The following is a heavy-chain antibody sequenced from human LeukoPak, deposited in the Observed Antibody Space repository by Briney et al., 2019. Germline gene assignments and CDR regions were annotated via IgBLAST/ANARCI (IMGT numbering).Heavy chain of an antibody. V-gene: IGHV4-34*01. CDR2: INHSGST. CDR1: GGSFSGYY. Sequence: SETLSLTCAVYGGSFSGYYWSWIRQPPGKGLEWIGEINHSGSTNYNPSLKSRVTISVDTSKNQFSLKLSSVTAADTAVYYCAGGPRWNYNYYYMDVWGKGTTVTVSS. CDR3: AGGPRWNYNYYYMDV. J-gene: IGHJ6*03. D-gene: IGHD4-23*01.